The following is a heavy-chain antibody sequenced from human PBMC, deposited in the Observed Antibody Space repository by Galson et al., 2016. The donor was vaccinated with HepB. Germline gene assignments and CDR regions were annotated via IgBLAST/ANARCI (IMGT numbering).Heavy chain of an antibody. CDR1: GDSVSSNSAA. V-gene: IGHV6-1*01. CDR3: ARDPPVSNSIFDM. CDR2: TYYRSKWYT. D-gene: IGHD4-23*01. Sequence: CAISGDSVSSNSAAWNWIRQSPSRGLEWLGRTYYRSKWYTDYAVSVKSRIAVNPDTSKNQFSLQLNSVTPEDTAVYYCARDPPVSNSIFDMWGQGTMVTASS. J-gene: IGHJ3*02.